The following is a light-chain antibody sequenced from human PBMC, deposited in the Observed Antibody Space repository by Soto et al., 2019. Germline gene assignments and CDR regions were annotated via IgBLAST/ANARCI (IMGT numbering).Light chain of an antibody. J-gene: IGKJ5*01. CDR2: DAS. CDR3: QQYHRSSIT. CDR1: QTITTW. Sequence: DIQLTQSPSFLSASVGDRVTITCRASQTITTWLAWYQQKPGKAPNLLIYDASTLERGVPSRFSGTGSGTEFTLAINSLQPDDFATYYCQQYHRSSITFGQGTRLEIK. V-gene: IGKV1-5*01.